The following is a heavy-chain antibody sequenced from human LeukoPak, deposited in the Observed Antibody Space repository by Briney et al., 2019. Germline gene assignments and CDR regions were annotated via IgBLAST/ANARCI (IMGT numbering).Heavy chain of an antibody. CDR3: ARLVVTPAPFDY. CDR1: GGSISSYY. D-gene: IGHD4-23*01. J-gene: IGHJ4*02. CDR2: IYYSGST. V-gene: IGHV4-59*01. Sequence: SETLSLTCTVSGGSISSYYWSWIRQPPGKGLEWIGYIYYSGSTNYNPSLKSRVTISVDTSKNQFSLKLSSVTAADTAVYYCARLVVTPAPFDYWGQGPLVTVSS.